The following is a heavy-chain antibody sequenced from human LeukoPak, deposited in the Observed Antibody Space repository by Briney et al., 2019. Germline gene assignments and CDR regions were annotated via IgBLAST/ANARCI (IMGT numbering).Heavy chain of an antibody. D-gene: IGHD1-1*01. CDR1: GFTFSSCG. V-gene: IGHV3-64D*09. CDR2: ISDNGGST. Sequence: GGSLRLSCSASGFTFSSCGMHWVRQAPGKGLEYVSAISDNGGSTKYADSVKGRFTISRDNSKSTLYLQMSSLRTEDTALYYCVKGATTGLYYFDYWGQGTLVTVSS. CDR3: VKGATTGLYYFDY. J-gene: IGHJ4*02.